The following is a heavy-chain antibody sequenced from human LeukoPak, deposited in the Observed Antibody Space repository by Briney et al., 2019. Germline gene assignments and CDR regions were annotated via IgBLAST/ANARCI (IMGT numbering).Heavy chain of an antibody. J-gene: IGHJ4*02. CDR3: ARDLGDCSSTSCPFDY. Sequence: ASVKVSCKASGYTFVNSCITWVRQAPGQGLEWMGWISAYNANTNYEQKFRGRVAMTTDTSTSTAYMELRSLRSDDTAMYYCARDLGDCSSTSCPFDYWGQGTLVTVSS. D-gene: IGHD2-2*01. V-gene: IGHV1-18*01. CDR2: ISAYNANT. CDR1: GYTFVNSC.